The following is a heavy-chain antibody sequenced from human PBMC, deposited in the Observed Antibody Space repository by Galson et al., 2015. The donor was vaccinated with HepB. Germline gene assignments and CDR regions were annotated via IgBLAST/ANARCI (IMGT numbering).Heavy chain of an antibody. D-gene: IGHD3-3*01. V-gene: IGHV3-21*03. J-gene: IGHJ3*02. Sequence: SLRLSCAASGFTFSSYSMNWVRQAPGKGLEWVSSISSSSSYIYYADSVKGRFTISRDNAKNSLYLQMNSLKTEDTAVYYCTTNDGGYDFWGGAFDIWGQGTMVTVSS. CDR1: GFTFSSYS. CDR2: ISSSSSYI. CDR3: TTNDGGYDFWGGAFDI.